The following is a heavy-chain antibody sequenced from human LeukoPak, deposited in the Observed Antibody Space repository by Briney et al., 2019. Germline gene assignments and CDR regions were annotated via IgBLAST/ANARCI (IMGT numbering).Heavy chain of an antibody. D-gene: IGHD3-10*01. CDR2: INTNTGNP. J-gene: IGHJ5*02. Sequence: ASVKVSCKASGYTFTSYAMNWVRQAPGQGLEWMGWINTNTGNPTYAQGFTGRFVFSLDTSVSTAYLQISSLKAEDTAVYYCARDRITMVRGARPYNWFDPWGQGTLVTVSS. V-gene: IGHV7-4-1*02. CDR3: ARDRITMVRGARPYNWFDP. CDR1: GYTFTSYA.